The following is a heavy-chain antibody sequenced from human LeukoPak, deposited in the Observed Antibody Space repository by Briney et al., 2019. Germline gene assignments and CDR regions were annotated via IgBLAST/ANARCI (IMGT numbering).Heavy chain of an antibody. J-gene: IGHJ4*02. D-gene: IGHD5-18*01. CDR3: ARVDTVMAYYFDL. CDR2: IYSGGTT. Sequence: GGSLRLSCAASGFTVSTNCMTWVRQAPGKGLEWVSTIYSGGTTYYADSVMGGFTISRHNSRNTLYLQMNSLRAEDTAVYYCARVDTVMAYYFDLWGQGTLVTVSS. V-gene: IGHV3-53*04. CDR1: GFTVSTNC.